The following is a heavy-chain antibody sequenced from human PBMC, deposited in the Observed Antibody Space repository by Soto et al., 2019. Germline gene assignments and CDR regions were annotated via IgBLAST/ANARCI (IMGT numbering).Heavy chain of an antibody. Sequence: QVQLVQSWAEVKKPGSSVKVSCKASGGTFSNYAISWVRQAPGQGLEWMGGIIPIFGTANYAQKFQGRVTITADESTSTAYMELSSLRSEATAIYYCAVGSVDIVPTGMKPFDPWGQGTLVTVSS. CDR1: GGTFSNYA. D-gene: IGHD5-12*01. CDR2: IIPIFGTA. J-gene: IGHJ5*02. V-gene: IGHV1-69*12. CDR3: AVGSVDIVPTGMKPFDP.